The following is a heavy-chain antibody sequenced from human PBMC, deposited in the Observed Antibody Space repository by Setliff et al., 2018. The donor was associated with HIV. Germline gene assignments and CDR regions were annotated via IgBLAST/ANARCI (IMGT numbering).Heavy chain of an antibody. Sequence: GGSLRLSCAASGFTFSNYAMTWVRQAPGTGLECVSAISGGGGITYYADSVKGRFTISRDNSKNTLYLQMNSLRVEDTALYYCAKDYLSSSTWGLDDWGQGTLVTVSS. V-gene: IGHV3-23*01. J-gene: IGHJ4*02. CDR2: ISGGGGIT. D-gene: IGHD6-13*01. CDR3: AKDYLSSSTWGLDD. CDR1: GFTFSNYA.